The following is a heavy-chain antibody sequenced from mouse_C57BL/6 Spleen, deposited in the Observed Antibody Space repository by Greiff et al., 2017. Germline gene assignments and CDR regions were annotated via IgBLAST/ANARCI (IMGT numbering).Heavy chain of an antibody. CDR3: ARRGGNPFAY. D-gene: IGHD2-1*01. V-gene: IGHV1-19*01. CDR1: GYTFTDYY. Sequence: EVQLQESGPVLVKPGASVKMSCKASGYTFTDYYMNWVKQSHGKSLEWIGVINPYNGGTSYNQKFKGKATLTVDKSSSTAYMELNSLTSEDSAVYYCARRGGNPFAYWGQGTLVTVSA. J-gene: IGHJ3*01. CDR2: INPYNGGT.